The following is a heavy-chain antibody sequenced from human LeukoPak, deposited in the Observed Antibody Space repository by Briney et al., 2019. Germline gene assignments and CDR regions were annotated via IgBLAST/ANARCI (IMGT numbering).Heavy chain of an antibody. V-gene: IGHV3-30*18. CDR1: GFTFTNYA. CDR2: ISYDGSNK. D-gene: IGHD3-10*01. CDR3: AKSVSGSYVNGMDV. J-gene: IGHJ6*02. Sequence: GRSLRLSCAASGFTFTNYAIHWVRQAPGKGLEWVAAISYDGSNKYYGDPVRGRFTISRDNSKNTLYLQMNSLRVEDTAVYYCAKSVSGSYVNGMDVWGQGTTVIVSS.